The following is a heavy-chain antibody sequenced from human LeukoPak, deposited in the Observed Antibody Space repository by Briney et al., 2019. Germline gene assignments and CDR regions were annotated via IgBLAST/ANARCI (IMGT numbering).Heavy chain of an antibody. Sequence: GGSLRLSCAASGFTFSNAWMSWVRQAPGKGLEWVGRIKSKTDGGTTDYAAPVKGRFTISRDDSKNTLYLQMNSLRAEDTAVYYCAREWEPQGAFDIWGQGTMVTVSS. D-gene: IGHD1-26*01. CDR3: AREWEPQGAFDI. CDR1: GFTFSNAW. V-gene: IGHV3-15*01. J-gene: IGHJ3*02. CDR2: IKSKTDGGTT.